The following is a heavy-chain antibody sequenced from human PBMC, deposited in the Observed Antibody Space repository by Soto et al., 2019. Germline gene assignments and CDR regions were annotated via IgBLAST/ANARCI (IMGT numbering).Heavy chain of an antibody. Sequence: GGSLRLSCAASGFTFSSYGMHWVRQAPGKGLEWVAVISYDGSNKFYADSVKGRFTISRDNSKNTLYLQMNSLRAEDTAVYYCAKDRWIYGDYEDDYYYYGMDVWGQGTTVTVSS. CDR2: ISYDGSNK. D-gene: IGHD4-17*01. CDR3: AKDRWIYGDYEDDYYYYGMDV. V-gene: IGHV3-30*18. CDR1: GFTFSSYG. J-gene: IGHJ6*02.